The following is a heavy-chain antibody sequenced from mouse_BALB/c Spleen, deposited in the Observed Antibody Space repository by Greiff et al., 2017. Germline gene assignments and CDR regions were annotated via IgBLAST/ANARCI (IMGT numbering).Heavy chain of an antibody. CDR1: GFTFSSFG. J-gene: IGHJ3*01. CDR3: ARDGNYEGWFAY. V-gene: IGHV5-17*02. Sequence: EVKLVESGGGLVQPGGSRKLSCAASGFTFSSFGMHWVRQAPEKGLEWVAYISSGSSTIYYADTVKGRFTISRDNPKNTLFLQMTSLRSEDTAMYYCARDGNYEGWFAYWGQGTLVTVSA. D-gene: IGHD2-1*01. CDR2: ISSGSSTI.